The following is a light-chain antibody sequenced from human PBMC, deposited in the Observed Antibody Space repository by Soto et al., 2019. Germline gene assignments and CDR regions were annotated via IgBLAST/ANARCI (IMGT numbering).Light chain of an antibody. CDR3: QQYNTYSLT. CDR1: QSINTW. V-gene: IGKV1-5*01. Sequence: DIQMTQSPSSLSSSLGDRVSITCRASQSINTWLAWYQQKPGKAPKLPISDASSLESGVPSSFSGSGSGTEFTLTISSLQPDDFATYYCQQYNTYSLTFGQGTKVDIK. J-gene: IGKJ1*01. CDR2: DAS.